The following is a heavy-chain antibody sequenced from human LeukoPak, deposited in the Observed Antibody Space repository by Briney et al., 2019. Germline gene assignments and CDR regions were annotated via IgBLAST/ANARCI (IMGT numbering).Heavy chain of an antibody. V-gene: IGHV3-74*01. CDR1: GFTFSTYW. D-gene: IGHD3-22*01. J-gene: IGHJ4*02. CDR2: IKYDGSMT. Sequence: GGPLRLSCAASGFTFSTYWMHWVRQAPGKGLVWVSRIKYDGSMTTYGDSVKGRFSISRDNAENTVDLQMNSLRAEDTAVYYCARGASSAYYVDYWGQGTLVSVSS. CDR3: ARGASSAYYVDY.